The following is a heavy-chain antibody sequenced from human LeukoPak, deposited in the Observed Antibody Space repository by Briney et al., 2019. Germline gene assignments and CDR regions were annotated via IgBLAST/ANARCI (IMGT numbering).Heavy chain of an antibody. CDR1: GFPFRDYV. Sequence: AGGALRLSCAASGFPFRDYVIPWVRQAPGKGLEWVAVTSSDLNVKLYADSVKGRFTISRDNSKNTLYLQMNSLRAEDTAVYYCAKELEPDAFDIWGQGTMVTVSS. CDR2: TSSDLNVK. V-gene: IGHV3-30*18. J-gene: IGHJ3*02. D-gene: IGHD1-1*01. CDR3: AKELEPDAFDI.